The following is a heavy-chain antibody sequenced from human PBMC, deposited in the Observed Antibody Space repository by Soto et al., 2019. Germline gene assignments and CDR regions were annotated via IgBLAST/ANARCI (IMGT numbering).Heavy chain of an antibody. CDR1: GFTFSSYA. V-gene: IGHV3-23*01. Sequence: PGGSLRLSCAASGFTFSSYAMSWVRQAPGKGLEWVSAISGSGGSTYYADSVKGRFTISRDNSKNTLYLQMNSLRAEDTAVYYCAKKGIAVAGGYEYYYYYMDVWGKGTTVTGSS. J-gene: IGHJ6*03. D-gene: IGHD6-19*01. CDR3: AKKGIAVAGGYEYYYYYMDV. CDR2: ISGSGGST.